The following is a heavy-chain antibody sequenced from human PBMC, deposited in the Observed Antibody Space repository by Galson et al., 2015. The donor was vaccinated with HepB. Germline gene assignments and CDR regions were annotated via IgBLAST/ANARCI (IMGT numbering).Heavy chain of an antibody. J-gene: IGHJ4*02. V-gene: IGHV4-59*08. Sequence: SETLSLTCSVSGASINTFYWSLIRQSPGKGLEWIGSIDGSGSTDYNPSLESRVTISVDMSKNNFSLRLASVTAADTALYYCAGGFLPSGFDYWGRGTLVSVSS. D-gene: IGHD3-10*01. CDR3: AGGFLPSGFDY. CDR1: GASINTFY. CDR2: IDGSGST.